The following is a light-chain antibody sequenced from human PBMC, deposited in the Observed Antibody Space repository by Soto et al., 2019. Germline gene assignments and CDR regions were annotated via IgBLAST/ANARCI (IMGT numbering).Light chain of an antibody. CDR1: QNISNW. J-gene: IGKJ2*01. V-gene: IGKV1-5*03. Sequence: DIQMTQSPSTLPASVGDRVTITCRARQNISNWLAWYQQKPGQAPKLLIFKTSSLESGVPSRFSGSGSGTEFTLTISSLQPDDFATYYCQHYNSYSYTFGQGTKLEIK. CDR3: QHYNSYSYT. CDR2: KTS.